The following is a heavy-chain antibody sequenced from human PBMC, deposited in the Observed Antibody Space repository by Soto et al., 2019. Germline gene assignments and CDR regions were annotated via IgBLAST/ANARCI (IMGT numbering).Heavy chain of an antibody. D-gene: IGHD3-9*01. J-gene: IGHJ4*02. CDR1: GGSISGFY. CDR2: IYYSGST. V-gene: IGHV4-59*08. Sequence: SETLSLTCTISGGSISGFYWGWIRQPPGKGLEWIGNIYYSGSTNYNPSLKSRVTISVDTSKNQFSLKLSSVTAADTAVYYCARTAYYDILTGYHGVAGAGYWGQGTLVTVSS. CDR3: ARTAYYDILTGYHGVAGAGY.